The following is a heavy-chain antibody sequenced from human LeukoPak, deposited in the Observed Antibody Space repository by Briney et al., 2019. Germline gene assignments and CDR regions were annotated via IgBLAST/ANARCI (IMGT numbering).Heavy chain of an antibody. CDR1: GVTVSSNH. J-gene: IGHJ4*02. CDR2: IYSGGGT. V-gene: IGHV3-66*01. CDR3: VRDAS. Sequence: PGGSLRLSCAVSGVTVSSNHMSWVRQAPGKGLEWVSAIYSGGGTYYADSGKGRFTLSIDNSKNTLYLQMNSLRAEDTAVYYCVRDASWGQGTLVTVSS.